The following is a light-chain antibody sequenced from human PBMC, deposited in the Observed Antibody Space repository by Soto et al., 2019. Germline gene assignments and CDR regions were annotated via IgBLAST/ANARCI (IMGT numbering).Light chain of an antibody. CDR2: GAS. CDR3: QQYGSSPPEGT. CDR1: LSVNSSY. V-gene: IGKV3-20*01. J-gene: IGKJ1*01. Sequence: ETVMTQSPGTLSLSPGDRATLSCRTSLSVNSSYLAWYQQKPGQAPRLLIYGASSRATGIPDRFSGSGSGTDFTLTISRLEPEDFAVYYCQQYGSSPPEGTFGQGTKVDIK.